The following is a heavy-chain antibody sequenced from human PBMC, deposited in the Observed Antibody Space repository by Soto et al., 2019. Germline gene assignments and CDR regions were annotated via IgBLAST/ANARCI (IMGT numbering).Heavy chain of an antibody. V-gene: IGHV1-69*18. CDR1: GGAFNNYA. D-gene: IGHD6-13*01. CDR2: IVPVFPSV. J-gene: IGHJ6*02. CDR3: AREMPATAAAYFYYGLNV. Sequence: QVQLVQSGAEVKRPGSSVKVSCQASGGAFNNYAIYWVRQAPGQGLEWLGTIVPVFPSVYYALRFQGRLTITADGSTDTVYMRLTSLKSEDTAVYYCAREMPATAAAYFYYGLNVWGQGTSVTVAS.